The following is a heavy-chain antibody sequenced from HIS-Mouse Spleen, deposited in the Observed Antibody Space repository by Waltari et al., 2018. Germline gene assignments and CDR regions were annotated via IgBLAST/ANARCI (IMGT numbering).Heavy chain of an antibody. Sequence: QVQLVQSGAEVKKPGASVKVSCKASGYTFTGYYMHWVRQAPGQGLEWMGWINPTSGGTNYEQKFQGRVTRTRDTSISTAYMELSRLRSDDTAVYYCARDPTLDAFDIWGQGTMVTVSS. CDR2: INPTSGGT. CDR1: GYTFTGYY. V-gene: IGHV1-2*02. CDR3: ARDPTLDAFDI. J-gene: IGHJ3*02.